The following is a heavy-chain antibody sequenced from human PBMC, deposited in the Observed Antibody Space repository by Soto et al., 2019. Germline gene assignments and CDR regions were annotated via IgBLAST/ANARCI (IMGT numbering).Heavy chain of an antibody. D-gene: IGHD6-13*01. CDR2: INPSGGST. CDR1: GCTFTSYY. J-gene: IGHJ4*02. Sequence: QVQLVQSGAEVKKPGASVKVSCKESGCTFTSYYMHWVRQAPGQGLEWMGIINPSGGSTSYAQKFQGRVTMTRDTSTSTVYMELSSLRSEDTAVYYCARDLIIAAGRYDYWGQGTLVTVSS. V-gene: IGHV1-46*03. CDR3: ARDLIIAAGRYDY.